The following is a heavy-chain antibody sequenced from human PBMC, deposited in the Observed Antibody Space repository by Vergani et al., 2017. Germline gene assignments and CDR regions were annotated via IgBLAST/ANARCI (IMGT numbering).Heavy chain of an antibody. D-gene: IGHD3-22*01. V-gene: IGHV6-1*01. CDR1: GDRVSNKSAG. Sequence: QVFVQQSCPGLVKPSQTLSLTCAISGDRVSNKSAGWNWIRQSPSRGLEWLGRTYFMSKWYNDYAASVKSRMTINSDTSKNLFSLQLQSVTPEDTAVYYCAREDISLTVEGANYMDIWGKGTTVTVSS. CDR2: TYFMSKWYN. CDR3: AREDISLTVEGANYMDI. J-gene: IGHJ6*03.